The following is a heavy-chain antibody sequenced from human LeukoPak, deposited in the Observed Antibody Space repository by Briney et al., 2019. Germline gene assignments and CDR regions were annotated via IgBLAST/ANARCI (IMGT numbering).Heavy chain of an antibody. D-gene: IGHD6-19*01. CDR3: AKVGTSGWYISGFDY. J-gene: IGHJ4*02. Sequence: GGSLRLSCAASGFTFDDYAMHWVRQAPGKGLEWVSCISWNSDSIGYGDSVKGRFTISRDNAKNSLYLLMNSLRAEDTALYYCAKVGTSGWYISGFDYWGQGTLVTVSS. V-gene: IGHV3-9*01. CDR2: ISWNSDSI. CDR1: GFTFDDYA.